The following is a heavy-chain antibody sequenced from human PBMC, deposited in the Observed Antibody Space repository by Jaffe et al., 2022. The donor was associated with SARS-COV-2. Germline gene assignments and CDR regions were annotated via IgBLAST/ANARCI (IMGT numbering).Heavy chain of an antibody. Sequence: EVQLVESGGGLVQPGGSLRLSCAASGFTFSSYAMSWVRQAPGKGLEWVSAISGSGGSTYYADSVKGRFTISRDNSKNTLYLQMNSLRAEDTAVYYCAKADSSSWYWGPPQFDYWGQGTLVTVSS. CDR3: AKADSSSWYWGPPQFDY. CDR1: GFTFSSYA. V-gene: IGHV3-23*04. J-gene: IGHJ4*02. D-gene: IGHD6-13*01. CDR2: ISGSGGST.